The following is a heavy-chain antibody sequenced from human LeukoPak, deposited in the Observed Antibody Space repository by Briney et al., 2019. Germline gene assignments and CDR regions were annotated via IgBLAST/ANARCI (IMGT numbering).Heavy chain of an antibody. V-gene: IGHV3-21*01. Sequence: KPGGSLRLSCAASGFTFSSYSMNWVRQAPGKGLEWVSSISSSSSYIYYADSVKGRFTISRDNAKNSLYLQMNSLRAEDTAVYYCARDSGHYGDYGHYFDYWGQGTLVTVSS. CDR1: GFTFSSYS. CDR2: ISSSSSYI. D-gene: IGHD4-17*01. CDR3: ARDSGHYGDYGHYFDY. J-gene: IGHJ4*02.